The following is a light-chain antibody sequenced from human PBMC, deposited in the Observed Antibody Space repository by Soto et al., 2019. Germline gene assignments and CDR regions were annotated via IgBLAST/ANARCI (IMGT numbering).Light chain of an antibody. J-gene: IGKJ2*01. Sequence: EIVMTQSPATLSVSPGERATLSCRASQSVSSNLAWYQQKPGQAPRLLIYGASTMATGIPARFSGSGSGTEFTLTISSLHSEDFAVYYCQQYNNWPPNTFGQGTKLEIK. CDR3: QQYNNWPPNT. V-gene: IGKV3-15*01. CDR1: QSVSSN. CDR2: GAS.